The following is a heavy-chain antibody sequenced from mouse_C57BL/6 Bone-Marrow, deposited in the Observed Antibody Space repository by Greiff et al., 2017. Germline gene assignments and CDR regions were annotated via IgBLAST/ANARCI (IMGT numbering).Heavy chain of an antibody. J-gene: IGHJ2*01. CDR2: INYDGSST. CDR3: ARDAGNWGFDY. CDR1: GFTFSDYY. Sequence: EVKLVESEGGLVQPGSSMKLSCTASGFTFSDYYMAWVRQVPEKGLEWVANINYDGSSTYYLDSLKSRFIISRDNAKNILYLQMSSLKSEDTATYYCARDAGNWGFDYWCQGTTLTVSS. D-gene: IGHD4-1*01. V-gene: IGHV5-16*01.